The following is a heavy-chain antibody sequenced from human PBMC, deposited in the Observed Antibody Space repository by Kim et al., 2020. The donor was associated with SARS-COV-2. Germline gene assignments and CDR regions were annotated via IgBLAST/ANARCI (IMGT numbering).Heavy chain of an antibody. V-gene: IGHV1-69*02. D-gene: IGHD3-10*01. CDR1: GCTFSSYT. Sequence: SVKVSCKASGCTFSSYTISWVRQAPGQGLEWMGRIIPILGIANYAQKFQGRVTITADKSTSTAYMELSSLRSEDTAVYYCARAGGFGELPDRFYYYGMDVWGQGTTVTVSS. J-gene: IGHJ6*02. CDR3: ARAGGFGELPDRFYYYGMDV. CDR2: IIPILGIA.